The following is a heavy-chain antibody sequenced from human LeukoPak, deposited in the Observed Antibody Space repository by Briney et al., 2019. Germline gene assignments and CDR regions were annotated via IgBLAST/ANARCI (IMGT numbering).Heavy chain of an antibody. CDR1: GFTFSSYA. V-gene: IGHV3-23*01. CDR3: ATYPRDSSDPGSDAFDI. D-gene: IGHD6-19*01. J-gene: IGHJ3*02. Sequence: GGSLRLSCAASGFTFSSYAMSWVRQAPGKGLEWVSAISGSGGSTYYADSVKGRFTISRDNSKNTLYLQMNSLRAEDTAVYYCATYPRDSSDPGSDAFDIWGQGTMVTVSS. CDR2: ISGSGGST.